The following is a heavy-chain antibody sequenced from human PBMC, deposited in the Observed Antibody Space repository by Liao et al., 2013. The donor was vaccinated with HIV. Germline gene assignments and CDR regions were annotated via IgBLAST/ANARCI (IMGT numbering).Heavy chain of an antibody. J-gene: IGHJ3*02. CDR3: AREATSAFDI. CDR2: INHSGST. V-gene: IGHV4-34*01. Sequence: QVQLQQWGAGLLKPSETLSLTCAVYGGSFSGYYWSWIRQPPGKGLEWIGEINHSGSTNYNPSLKSRVTISVDTSKNQFSLKLSSVTAADTAVYYCAREATSAFDIWGQGDNGHRLF. CDR1: GGSFSGYY.